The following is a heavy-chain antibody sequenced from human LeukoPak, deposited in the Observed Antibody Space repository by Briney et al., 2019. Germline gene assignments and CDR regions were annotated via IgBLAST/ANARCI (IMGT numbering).Heavy chain of an antibody. J-gene: IGHJ5*02. CDR1: GYTFTSYD. V-gene: IGHV1-8*01. CDR3: AREHRYSSSWYWFDP. D-gene: IGHD6-13*01. CDR2: MNPNSGNT. Sequence: ASVKVSCKASGYTFTSYDINWVRQATGQGLEWMGWMNPNSGNTGYAQKFQGRVTMTRNTSISTAYVELSSLRSEDTAVYYCAREHRYSSSWYWFDPWGQGTLVTVSS.